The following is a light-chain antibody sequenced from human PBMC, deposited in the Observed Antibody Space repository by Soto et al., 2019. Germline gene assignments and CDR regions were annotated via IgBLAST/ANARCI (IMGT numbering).Light chain of an antibody. CDR2: DAS. CDR3: EQYGTTPLT. J-gene: IGKJ4*01. CDR1: QSVANNY. Sequence: EIVLTQSPGTLSSSPGERATLSCRASQSVANNYLAWYQQKPVQAPRFLIYDASSRATGIPDRFSGSGSGTDFTLTISRLEPEDFAVYYCEQYGTTPLTFGRGTKVEIK. V-gene: IGKV3-20*01.